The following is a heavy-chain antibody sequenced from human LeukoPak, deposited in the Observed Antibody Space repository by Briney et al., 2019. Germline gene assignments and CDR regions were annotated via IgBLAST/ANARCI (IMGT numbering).Heavy chain of an antibody. Sequence: GGSLRLSCAASGFTFITYDMTWVRQAPGKGLDWVSTISAGGAGTYYADSVKGRFTISRDNSKNTLYLQMNSLRAEDTALYYCVKGYSSGWTREYYGMDVWGQGTTVTVSS. CDR2: ISAGGAGT. CDR3: VKGYSSGWTREYYGMDV. J-gene: IGHJ6*02. CDR1: GFTFITYD. D-gene: IGHD6-19*01. V-gene: IGHV3-23*01.